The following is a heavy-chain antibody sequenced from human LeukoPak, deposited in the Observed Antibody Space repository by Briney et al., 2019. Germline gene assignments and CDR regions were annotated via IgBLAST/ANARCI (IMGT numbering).Heavy chain of an antibody. CDR1: GGSLSSGDYY. D-gene: IGHD4-23*01. Sequence: SETLSLTCTVSGGSLSSGDYYWSWIRQPPGKGLEWIGYIYYSGSTYYNPSLKSRVTISVDTSKNQFSLKLSSVTAADTAVYYCARDTLDYGGNSVFHDAFDIWGQGTMATVSS. CDR3: ARDTLDYGGNSVFHDAFDI. J-gene: IGHJ3*02. CDR2: IYYSGST. V-gene: IGHV4-30-4*08.